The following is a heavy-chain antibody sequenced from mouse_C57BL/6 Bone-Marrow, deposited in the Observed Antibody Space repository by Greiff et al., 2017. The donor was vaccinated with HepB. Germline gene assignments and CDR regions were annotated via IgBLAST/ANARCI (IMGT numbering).Heavy chain of an antibody. D-gene: IGHD1-1*01. CDR3: ANYYGSSYLFAY. Sequence: EVQLVESGGDLVKPGGSLKLSCAASGFTFSSYGMSWVPQTPDKRLEWVATISSGGSYTYYPDSVKGRFTISRDNAKNTLYLQMSSLKSEDTAMYYCANYYGSSYLFAYWGQGTLVTVSA. V-gene: IGHV5-6*01. J-gene: IGHJ3*01. CDR2: ISSGGSYT. CDR1: GFTFSSYG.